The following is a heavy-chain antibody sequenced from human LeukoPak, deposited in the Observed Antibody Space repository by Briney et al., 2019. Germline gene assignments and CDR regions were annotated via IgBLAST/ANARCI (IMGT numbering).Heavy chain of an antibody. D-gene: IGHD6-6*01. J-gene: IGHJ4*02. Sequence: GESLQISCQGSGYSFTSYWIGWVRQMPGKGLEWMGIIYPGDSDTRYSPSFQGQVTISADKSISTAYLQWSSLKASDTAMYYCARQISIAATYYFDYWGQGTLVTVSS. CDR3: ARQISIAATYYFDY. V-gene: IGHV5-51*01. CDR2: IYPGDSDT. CDR1: GYSFTSYW.